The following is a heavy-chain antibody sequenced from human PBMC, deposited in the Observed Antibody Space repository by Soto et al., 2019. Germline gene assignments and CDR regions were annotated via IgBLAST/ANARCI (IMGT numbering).Heavy chain of an antibody. CDR3: ARESHDILTGPPWVWYFDL. V-gene: IGHV4-34*01. CDR2: INDRGSI. D-gene: IGHD3-9*01. J-gene: IGHJ2*01. Sequence: QVQLQQWGAGPLRPLETLSLTCGVSGGSFSGYYWAWIRQSPGKGLEWIGEINDRGSINYNPSLKSRVSISVDTSKNHYSLNLRSVTAAATAVYYCARESHDILTGPPWVWYFDLWGRGTVVTVSS. CDR1: GGSFSGYY.